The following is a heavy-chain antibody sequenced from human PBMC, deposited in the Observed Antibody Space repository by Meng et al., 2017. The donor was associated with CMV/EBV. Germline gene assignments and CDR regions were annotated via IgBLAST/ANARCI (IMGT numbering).Heavy chain of an antibody. CDR2: IYWDDDK. J-gene: IGHJ4*02. Sequence: QITWKESGPSLVKPTQTLTLTCTFSWFSLSTSGVGVGWIRQPPGKALEWLALIYWDDDKRYSPSLKSRLTITKDTSKNQVVLTMTNMDPVDTATYYCARIAAAGRFDYWGQGTLVTVSS. D-gene: IGHD6-13*01. CDR3: ARIAAAGRFDY. CDR1: WFSLSTSGVG. V-gene: IGHV2-5*02.